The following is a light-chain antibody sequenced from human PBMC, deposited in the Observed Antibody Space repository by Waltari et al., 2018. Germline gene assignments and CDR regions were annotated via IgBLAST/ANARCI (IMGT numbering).Light chain of an antibody. Sequence: TGVTQEPTVAVVPGGTVTTTFALDSGSLPRSSFASWYQQSPGQPPRTLVYKANIRSSGVPDRFSGSVLGNKAVLIITGAQAEDESTYYCSLYMGSGIWVFGGGTKLTVL. J-gene: IGLJ3*02. CDR2: KAN. V-gene: IGLV8-61*01. CDR1: SGSLPRSSF. CDR3: SLYMGSGIWV.